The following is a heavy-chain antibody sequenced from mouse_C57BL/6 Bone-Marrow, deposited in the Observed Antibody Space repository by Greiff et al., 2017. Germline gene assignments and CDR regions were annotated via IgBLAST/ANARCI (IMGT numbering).Heavy chain of an antibody. CDR2: INYDGSST. CDR1: GFTFSDYY. Sequence: VKLMESEGGLVQPGSSMKLSCTASGFTFSDYYMAWVRQVPEKGLEWVANINYDGSSTYYLDSLKSRFIISRDNAKNILYLQMSSLKSEDTATDYCARDYYGSRGGMDYWGQGTSVTVSS. V-gene: IGHV5-16*01. CDR3: ARDYYGSRGGMDY. D-gene: IGHD1-1*01. J-gene: IGHJ4*01.